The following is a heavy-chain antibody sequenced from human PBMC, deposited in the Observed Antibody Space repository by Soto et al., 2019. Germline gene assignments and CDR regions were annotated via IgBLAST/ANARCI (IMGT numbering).Heavy chain of an antibody. D-gene: IGHD6-13*01. CDR3: AKDMETYSSSWYSGLFRGFDY. V-gene: IGHV3-9*01. Sequence: EVQLVESGGGLVQPGRSLRLSCAASGFTFDDYAMHWVRQAPGKGLEWVSGISWNSGSIGYADSVKGRFTISRDNAKNSLYLQMKSLRAEDTALYYCAKDMETYSSSWYSGLFRGFDYWGQGTLVTVSS. CDR2: ISWNSGSI. CDR1: GFTFDDYA. J-gene: IGHJ4*02.